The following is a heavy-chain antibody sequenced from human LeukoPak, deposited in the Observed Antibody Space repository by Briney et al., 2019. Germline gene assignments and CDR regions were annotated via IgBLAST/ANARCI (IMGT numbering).Heavy chain of an antibody. D-gene: IGHD4-17*01. V-gene: IGHV3-30*18. J-gene: IGHJ5*02. CDR1: GFTFSSYG. Sequence: GGSLRLSCAASGFTFSSYGMHWVRQAPGKGLEWVAVISYDGSNKYYADSVKGRFTISRDNSKNTLYLQMNSLRAEDTAVYYCAKDPYGDYVSGNWFDPWGQGTLVTVSP. CDR3: AKDPYGDYVSGNWFDP. CDR2: ISYDGSNK.